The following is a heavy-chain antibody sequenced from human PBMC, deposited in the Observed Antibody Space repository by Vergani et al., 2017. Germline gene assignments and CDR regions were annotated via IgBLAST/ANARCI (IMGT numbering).Heavy chain of an antibody. J-gene: IGHJ5*02. D-gene: IGHD6-6*01. Sequence: QVQLVQSGAEVKKPGASVKVSCKASGYTFTSYGISWVRQAPGQGLEWMGWISAYNGNTNYAQKIQGRVTMTTDTSTSTAYMELRSLRSDDTAVYYCARDAAEYSSSPGWFDPWGQGTLVTVSS. CDR3: ARDAAEYSSSPGWFDP. CDR2: ISAYNGNT. V-gene: IGHV1-18*01. CDR1: GYTFTSYG.